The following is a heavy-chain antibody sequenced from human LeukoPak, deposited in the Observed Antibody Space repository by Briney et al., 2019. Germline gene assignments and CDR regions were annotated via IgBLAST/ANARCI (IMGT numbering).Heavy chain of an antibody. CDR2: IYTSGSP. CDR1: GGSISGGSYY. Sequence: SQTLSLTCTVSGGSISGGSYYWSWIRQPAGRGLEWIGRIYTSGSPNYNPSLKSRVTISVSTSKNQFSLQLTSVTAADTAVYYCARAIWFGEGHDYWGQGTLVTVSS. D-gene: IGHD3-10*01. V-gene: IGHV4-61*02. J-gene: IGHJ4*02. CDR3: ARAIWFGEGHDY.